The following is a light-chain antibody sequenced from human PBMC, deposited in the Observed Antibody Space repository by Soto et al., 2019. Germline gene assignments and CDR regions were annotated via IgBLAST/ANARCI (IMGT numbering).Light chain of an antibody. CDR2: STS. J-gene: IGLJ2*01. CDR1: IGPVTGGYY. Sequence: QAVVTQEPSLTVSPGGTVTLTCASSIGPVTGGYYPNWFQRKPGQAPRPLIYSTSNKHSWTPARFSGSLLGGKAALTLSGVQPEDEAEYYCLLYYGGAQLIFGGGTKLTVL. V-gene: IGLV7-43*01. CDR3: LLYYGGAQLI.